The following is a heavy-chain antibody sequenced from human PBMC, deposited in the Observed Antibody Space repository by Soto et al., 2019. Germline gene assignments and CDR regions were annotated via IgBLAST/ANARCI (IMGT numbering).Heavy chain of an antibody. Sequence: GGSLRLSCAASGFTLSSYAMSWVLQAPGKGLEWVSAISGSGGSTYYADSVKGRFTISRDNSKNTLYLQMNSLRAEDTAVYYCAKDRSYYGSGSYIRGQGTMVTVSS. CDR1: GFTLSSYA. CDR2: ISGSGGST. CDR3: AKDRSYYGSGSYI. V-gene: IGHV3-23*01. J-gene: IGHJ3*02. D-gene: IGHD3-10*01.